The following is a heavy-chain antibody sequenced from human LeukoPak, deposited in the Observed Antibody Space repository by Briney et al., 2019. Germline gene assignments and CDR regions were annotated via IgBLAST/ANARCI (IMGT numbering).Heavy chain of an antibody. D-gene: IGHD1-26*01. Sequence: GGSLRLSCAASGFTFSSYAMHWVRQAPGKGLEWVAVISYDGSNKYYADSVKGRFTISRDNSKNTLYLQMNSLRAEDTAVYYCARETDYSGSYYFDYWGQGTLVIVSS. J-gene: IGHJ4*02. CDR1: GFTFSSYA. V-gene: IGHV3-30-3*01. CDR2: ISYDGSNK. CDR3: ARETDYSGSYYFDY.